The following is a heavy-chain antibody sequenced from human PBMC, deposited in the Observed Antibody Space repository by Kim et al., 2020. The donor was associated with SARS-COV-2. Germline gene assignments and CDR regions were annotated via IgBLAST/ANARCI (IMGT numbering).Heavy chain of an antibody. V-gene: IGHV4-31*03. Sequence: SETLSLTCTVSGGSISSGGYYWSWIRQHPGKGLEWIGYIYYSGSTYYNPSLKSRVTISVDTSKNQFSLKLSSVTAADTAVYYCARDKGTVTTVDAFDIWGQGTMVTVSS. CDR1: GGSISSGGYY. CDR2: IYYSGST. J-gene: IGHJ3*02. CDR3: ARDKGTVTTVDAFDI. D-gene: IGHD4-17*01.